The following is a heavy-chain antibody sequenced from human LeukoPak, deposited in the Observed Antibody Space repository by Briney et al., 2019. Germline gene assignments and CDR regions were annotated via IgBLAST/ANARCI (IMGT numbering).Heavy chain of an antibody. Sequence: SETLSLTCTVSGGSINSYYWSWIRQPPGKGLEWIGYIYYSGSTNYNPSLKSRVTISVDTSKNQFSLKLSSVTAADTAVYYCARDPALMGYEGYYMDVWGKGTTVTVSS. CDR2: IYYSGST. D-gene: IGHD2-8*01. V-gene: IGHV4-59*12. CDR3: ARDPALMGYEGYYMDV. J-gene: IGHJ6*03. CDR1: GGSINSYY.